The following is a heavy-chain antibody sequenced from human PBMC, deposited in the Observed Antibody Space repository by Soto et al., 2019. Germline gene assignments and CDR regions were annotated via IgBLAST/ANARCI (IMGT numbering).Heavy chain of an antibody. Sequence: QVQLQQWGAGLLKPSETLSLTCAVYGGSFSGYYWSWIRQPPGKGLEWIGEINHSGSTNYNPSLKSRVTISVDTSKNQFSLKLSSVTAADTAVYYCARGHGLLVPAANVRPRVINWFDPWGQGTLVTVSS. CDR3: ARGHGLLVPAANVRPRVINWFDP. CDR1: GGSFSGYY. CDR2: INHSGST. J-gene: IGHJ5*02. D-gene: IGHD2-2*01. V-gene: IGHV4-34*01.